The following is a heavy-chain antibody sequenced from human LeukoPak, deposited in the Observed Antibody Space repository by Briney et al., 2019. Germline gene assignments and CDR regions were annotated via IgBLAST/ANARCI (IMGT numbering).Heavy chain of an antibody. V-gene: IGHV3-23*01. Sequence: GGSLRLSCAASGFTFSSYAMSWVRQAPGKGLEWVSAISGSGGSTYYADSVKGRFTISRDNSKNTLYLQMNSLRAEDTAIYYCAKNFRGSYYDALDYWGQGTLVAVSS. D-gene: IGHD1-26*01. CDR3: AKNFRGSYYDALDY. CDR2: ISGSGGST. CDR1: GFTFSSYA. J-gene: IGHJ4*02.